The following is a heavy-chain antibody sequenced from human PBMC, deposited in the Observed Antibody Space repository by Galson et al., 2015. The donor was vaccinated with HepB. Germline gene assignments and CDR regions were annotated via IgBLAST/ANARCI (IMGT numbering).Heavy chain of an antibody. Sequence: CAISGDSVTSNTAAWNWIGQSPSRGLEWLGRTYYTSKWNNDYAVSVKSRITINPDTSNNQFSLQLSSVTPEDTAVYFCARDLTGSTSRYFDYWGQGTLVTVSS. V-gene: IGHV6-1*01. CDR3: ARDLTGSTSRYFDY. D-gene: IGHD1-7*01. J-gene: IGHJ4*02. CDR1: GDSVTSNTAA. CDR2: TYYTSKWNN.